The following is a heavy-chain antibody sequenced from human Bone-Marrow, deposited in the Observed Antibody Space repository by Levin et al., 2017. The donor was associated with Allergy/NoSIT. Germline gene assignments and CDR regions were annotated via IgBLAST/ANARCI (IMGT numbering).Heavy chain of an antibody. Sequence: SQTLSLTCAVSGYSISSGYYWGWIRQPPGKGLEGIGSIYHSGSTYYNPSLKSRVTISVDTSKNQFSLKLSSVTAADTAVYYCARVPVYNYYGSGADWFDPWGQGTLVTVSS. CDR3: ARVPVYNYYGSGADWFDP. D-gene: IGHD3-10*01. V-gene: IGHV4-38-2*01. CDR1: GYSISSGYY. CDR2: IYHSGST. J-gene: IGHJ5*02.